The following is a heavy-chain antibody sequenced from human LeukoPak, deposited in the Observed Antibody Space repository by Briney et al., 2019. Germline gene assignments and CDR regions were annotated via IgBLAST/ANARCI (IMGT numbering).Heavy chain of an antibody. Sequence: SVKISCKASRGTFSSYAISWVRQAPGQGLEWMGGIIPILGTANYARKFQGRVTITTDESTSTAYMELSSLRSEDTAVYYCARGPDYYDSGGYLKGSDAFDIWGQGTLVTVSS. CDR3: ARGPDYYDSGGYLKGSDAFDI. J-gene: IGHJ3*02. D-gene: IGHD3-22*01. CDR1: RGTFSSYA. V-gene: IGHV1-69*05. CDR2: IIPILGTA.